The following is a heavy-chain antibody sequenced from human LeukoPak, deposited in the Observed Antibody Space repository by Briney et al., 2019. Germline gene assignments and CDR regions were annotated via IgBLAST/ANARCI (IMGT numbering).Heavy chain of an antibody. V-gene: IGHV4-4*07. CDR2: IYTSGST. CDR1: GFTFSNAW. D-gene: IGHD2-21*01. J-gene: IGHJ5*02. CDR3: ARDPYSNWFDP. Sequence: GSLRLSCAASGFTFSNAWMSWIRQPAGKGLEWIGRIYTSGSTNYNPSLKSRVTMSVDTSKNQFSLKLSSVTAADTAVYYCARDPYSNWFDPWGQGTLVTVSS.